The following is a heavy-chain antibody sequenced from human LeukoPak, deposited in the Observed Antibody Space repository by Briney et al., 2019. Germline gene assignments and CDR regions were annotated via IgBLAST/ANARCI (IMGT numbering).Heavy chain of an antibody. CDR1: GFTFSSYS. Sequence: NTGGSLRLSCAASGFTFSSYSMNWVRQAPGKGLEWVSSISSSSSYIYYADSVKGRFTISRDNAKNSLYLQMNSLRAEDTAVYYCAKDLVVGATMPGAFDIWGQGTMVTVSS. V-gene: IGHV3-21*01. CDR2: ISSSSSYI. CDR3: AKDLVVGATMPGAFDI. D-gene: IGHD1-26*01. J-gene: IGHJ3*02.